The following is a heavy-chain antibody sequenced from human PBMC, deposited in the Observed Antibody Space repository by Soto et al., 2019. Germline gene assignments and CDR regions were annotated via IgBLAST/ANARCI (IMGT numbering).Heavy chain of an antibody. J-gene: IGHJ4*02. D-gene: IGHD3-16*02. CDR2: IKSKAYGGTT. CDR3: ARDVKGY. CDR1: GFTLEDNA. Sequence: PVGSLRLSCTTSGFTLEDNAMTWVRQAPGKGLEWVGLIKSKAYGGTTEYAASVKGRFTISRDNAKNSLYLQMNSLRAEDTAVYYCARDVKGYWGQGTLVTVSS. V-gene: IGHV3-49*04.